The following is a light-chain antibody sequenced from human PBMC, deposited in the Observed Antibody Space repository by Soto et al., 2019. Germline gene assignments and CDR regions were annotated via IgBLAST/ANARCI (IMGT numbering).Light chain of an antibody. CDR3: LQALQTPPLT. J-gene: IGKJ3*01. V-gene: IGKV2-28*01. CDR1: DIVLHSNGYNY. Sequence: VMSQSRLSLRVTPVESSSISFMAGDIVLHSNGYNYLDSSLQKPGQSPQLLIYLGSNRASGVPDRFSGSGSGTDFTLKISRVEAEHVGVYYCLQALQTPPLTFGHGTKVDIK. CDR2: LGS.